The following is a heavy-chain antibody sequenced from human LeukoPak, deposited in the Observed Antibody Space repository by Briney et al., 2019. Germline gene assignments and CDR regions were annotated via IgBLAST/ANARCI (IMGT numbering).Heavy chain of an antibody. V-gene: IGHV3-7*05. CDR2: IKQDGSEK. J-gene: IGHJ3*02. CDR1: GFTFSDYW. Sequence: GGSLRLSCAASGFTFSDYWMSWVRQAPGKGLEWVANIKQDGSEKYYVDSVKGRCTISRDNAKNSLHLQMSSLRAEDTAVYYCARDPSAFDIWGQGTMVTVSS. CDR3: ARDPSAFDI.